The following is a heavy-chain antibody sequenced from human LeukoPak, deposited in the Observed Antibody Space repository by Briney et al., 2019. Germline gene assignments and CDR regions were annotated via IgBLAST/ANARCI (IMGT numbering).Heavy chain of an antibody. D-gene: IGHD1-26*01. V-gene: IGHV3-33*01. J-gene: IGHJ4*02. CDR3: ARSSFSGSYYLSIDY. CDR1: GFTFSSYG. Sequence: GGSLRLSCAASGFTFSSYGLHWVRQAPGKGLEWVAVIWYDGSNKYYADSVKGRFTISRDNSKNTPYLQMNSLRAEDTAVYYCARSSFSGSYYLSIDYWGQGTLVTVSS. CDR2: IWYDGSNK.